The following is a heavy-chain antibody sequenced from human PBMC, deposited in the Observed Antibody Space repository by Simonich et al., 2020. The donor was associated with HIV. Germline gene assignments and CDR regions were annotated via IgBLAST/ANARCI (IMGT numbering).Heavy chain of an antibody. Sequence: QVQLQQWGAGLLKPSETLSLTCAVYGGSFSGYYWSWIRQPPGKGLEWNGEINHSGSTNYNPSLKSRVTISVDTSKNQFSLKLSSVTAADTAVYSCARGIPRNYYYFYYMDVWGKGTTVIVSS. J-gene: IGHJ6*03. CDR2: INHSGST. D-gene: IGHD1-1*01. CDR1: GGSFSGYY. CDR3: ARGIPRNYYYFYYMDV. V-gene: IGHV4-34*01.